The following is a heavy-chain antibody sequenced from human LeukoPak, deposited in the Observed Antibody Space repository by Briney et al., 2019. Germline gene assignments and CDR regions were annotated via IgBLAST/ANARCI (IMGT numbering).Heavy chain of an antibody. D-gene: IGHD3-22*01. Sequence: SVKVSCKASGGTFSSYAISWVRQAPGQGLEWMGRIIPIFGTANYAQKFRGRVTITTDESTSTAYMELSSLRSEDTAVYYCARSIRSGYYLDYWGQGTLVTVSS. V-gene: IGHV1-69*05. J-gene: IGHJ4*02. CDR3: ARSIRSGYYLDY. CDR1: GGTFSSYA. CDR2: IIPIFGTA.